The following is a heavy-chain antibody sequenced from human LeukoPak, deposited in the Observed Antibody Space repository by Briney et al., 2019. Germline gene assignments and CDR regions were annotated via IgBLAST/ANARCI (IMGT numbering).Heavy chain of an antibody. CDR3: ARQTYYYGSGSYYYYMDV. D-gene: IGHD3-10*01. J-gene: IGHJ6*03. CDR1: GGSISSSSYY. Sequence: SETLSLTCTVSGGSISSSSYYWGWIRQPPGKGLEWIGSIYYSGSTYYNPSLKSRVTISVDTSKNQFSLKLSSVTAADTAVYYCARQTYYYGSGSYYYYMDVWGKGTTVTISS. CDR2: IYYSGST. V-gene: IGHV4-39*01.